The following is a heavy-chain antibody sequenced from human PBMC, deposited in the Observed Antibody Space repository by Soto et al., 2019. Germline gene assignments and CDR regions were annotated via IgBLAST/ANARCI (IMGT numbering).Heavy chain of an antibody. Sequence: GASVKVSCKASGYTFTSYGISWVRQAPGQGLEWMGWISAYNGNTNYAQKLQGRVTMTTDTSTSTANMELRSLRSDDTAVYYCARDRLSCSGGSCYAPGYYYGMDVWGQGTTVTVSS. CDR2: ISAYNGNT. J-gene: IGHJ6*02. D-gene: IGHD2-15*01. CDR3: ARDRLSCSGGSCYAPGYYYGMDV. CDR1: GYTFTSYG. V-gene: IGHV1-18*01.